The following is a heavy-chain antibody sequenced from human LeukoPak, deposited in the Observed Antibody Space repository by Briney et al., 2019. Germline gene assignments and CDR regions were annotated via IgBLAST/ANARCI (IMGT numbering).Heavy chain of an antibody. CDR3: ARTGSGSYYKSSYYYMDV. V-gene: IGHV1-18*01. CDR2: ISAYNGNT. D-gene: IGHD3-10*01. J-gene: IGHJ6*03. CDR1: GYTFTSYD. Sequence: ASVKVSCKASGYTFTSYDINWVRQATGQGLEWMGWISAYNGNTKYAEKLQGRVTMTTDTFTSTAYMELRSLRSDDTAVYYCARTGSGSYYKSSYYYMDVWGKGTTVTVSS.